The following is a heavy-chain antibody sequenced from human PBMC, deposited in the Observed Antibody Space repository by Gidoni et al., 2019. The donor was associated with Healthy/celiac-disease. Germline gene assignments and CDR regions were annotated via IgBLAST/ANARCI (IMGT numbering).Heavy chain of an antibody. D-gene: IGHD3-22*01. CDR2: ISSSSSYT. CDR1: GFPFSDYY. Sequence: QVQLVESGGGLVKPGGSLRLSCAASGFPFSDYYMSWIRQAPGKGLEWVSYISSSSSYTNYADSVKGRFTISRDNAKNSLYLQMNSLRAEDTAVYYCAREGPYYYDSSGSAVDYWGQGTLVTVSS. V-gene: IGHV3-11*06. CDR3: AREGPYYYDSSGSAVDY. J-gene: IGHJ4*02.